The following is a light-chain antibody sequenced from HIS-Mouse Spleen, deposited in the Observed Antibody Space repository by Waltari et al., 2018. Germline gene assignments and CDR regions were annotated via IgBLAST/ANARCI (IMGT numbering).Light chain of an antibody. Sequence: QSALTQPASVSGSPGQSITISCPGTSSDVGSYNLVSSYQQHPGKAPKLMIYEGSKRPSGVSNRFSGSKSGNTASLTISGLQAEDEADYYCCSYAGSSTLVFGGGTKLTVL. J-gene: IGLJ3*02. CDR1: SSDVGSYNL. V-gene: IGLV2-23*01. CDR3: CSYAGSSTLV. CDR2: EGS.